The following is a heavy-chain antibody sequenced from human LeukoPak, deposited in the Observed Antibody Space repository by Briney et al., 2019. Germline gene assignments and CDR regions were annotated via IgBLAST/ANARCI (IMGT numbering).Heavy chain of an antibody. CDR1: GGSISSYY. Sequence: SETLSLTCTVSGGSISSYYWSWLRQPPGRGLEWIGYIYYSGSTNYNPSLQSRVTISVDTSKNQFSLKLSSVTAADTAVYYCARDGDHGFDYWGQGTLVTVSS. CDR2: IYYSGST. J-gene: IGHJ4*02. CDR3: ARDGDHGFDY. D-gene: IGHD4-17*01. V-gene: IGHV4-59*12.